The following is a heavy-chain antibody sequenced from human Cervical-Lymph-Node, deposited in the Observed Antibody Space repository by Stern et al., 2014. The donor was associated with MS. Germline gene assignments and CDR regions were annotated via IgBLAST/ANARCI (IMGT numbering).Heavy chain of an antibody. Sequence: QVQLVQSGAEVKKPGASVKVSCKASGYTVTGYYLHWVRQAPGQGLEWVGRINTKSGDAKSAQTVPGRVTLTRDTFISTASIELRRLRSDDTAVYYCARDLGLTPGSRFPPRPRQPRDGFDFWGQGTLVTVSS. CDR3: ARDLGLTPGSRFPPRPRQPRDGFDF. CDR1: GYTVTGYY. D-gene: IGHD6-6*01. J-gene: IGHJ4*02. CDR2: INTKSGDA. V-gene: IGHV1-2*06.